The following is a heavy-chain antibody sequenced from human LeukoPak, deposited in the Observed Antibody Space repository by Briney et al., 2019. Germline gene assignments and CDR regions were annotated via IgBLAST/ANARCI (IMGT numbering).Heavy chain of an antibody. D-gene: IGHD3-10*02. V-gene: IGHV3-9*01. J-gene: IGHJ4*02. Sequence: PGGSLRLSCEASGFTFDDYAMHWVRQAPGKGLEWVSGISWNSGSIGYADSVKGRFTISRDNAKNSLYLQMSSLRAEDTAVYFCARDNKFVLDYWGQGTLVTVSS. CDR1: GFTFDDYA. CDR3: ARDNKFVLDY. CDR2: ISWNSGSI.